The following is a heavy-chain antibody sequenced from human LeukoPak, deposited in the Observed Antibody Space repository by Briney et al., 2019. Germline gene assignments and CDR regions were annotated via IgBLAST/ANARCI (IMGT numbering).Heavy chain of an antibody. Sequence: GASVKVSCKASGYTFTGYYMHWVRQAPGQGLEWMGWINPNSGGTNYAQKFQGRVTMTRDTSISTAYMELSRLRSDDTAVYYCAKQWPGVSTYYYYYMDVWGKGTTVTVSS. CDR1: GYTFTGYY. J-gene: IGHJ6*03. V-gene: IGHV1-2*02. D-gene: IGHD6-19*01. CDR2: INPNSGGT. CDR3: AKQWPGVSTYYYYYMDV.